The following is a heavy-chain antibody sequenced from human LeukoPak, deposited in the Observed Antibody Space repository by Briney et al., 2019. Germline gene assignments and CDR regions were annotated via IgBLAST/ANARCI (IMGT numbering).Heavy chain of an antibody. J-gene: IGHJ4*02. V-gene: IGHV1-69*05. CDR1: GGTSRSYA. CDR2: IIPIFATP. D-gene: IGHD3-22*01. CDR3: ARSDSSGYTPHYYFDD. Sequence: SVMVSCKASGGTSRSYAINWVRQAPGQGLEWMGRIIPIFATPNYAQKFQGRVTITTDESTSTAYMELSSLRSEDTAVYYCARSDSSGYTPHYYFDDWGQGTLVSVSS.